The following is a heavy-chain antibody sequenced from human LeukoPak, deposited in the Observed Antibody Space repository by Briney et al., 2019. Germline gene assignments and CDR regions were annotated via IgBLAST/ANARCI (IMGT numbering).Heavy chain of an antibody. V-gene: IGHV3-23*01. D-gene: IGHD5-24*01. Sequence: GGSLRLSCAASGFTFSNYAMSWVRQAPGKGLEWVSAISGSSGGTCYADSVRGRFTISRDNSKDTLYLQMNSLRAEDTAVYYCAKASGDGSNYYFDSWGQGTLVTVSS. CDR3: AKASGDGSNYYFDS. CDR2: ISGSSGGT. J-gene: IGHJ4*02. CDR1: GFTFSNYA.